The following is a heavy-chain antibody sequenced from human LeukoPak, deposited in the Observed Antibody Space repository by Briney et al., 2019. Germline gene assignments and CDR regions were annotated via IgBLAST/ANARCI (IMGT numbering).Heavy chain of an antibody. Sequence: SETLSLTCAVSGGSISSSNWWSWVRQPPGKGLEWIGYIYYSGSTNYNPSLKSRVTISVDTSKNQFSLKLSSVTAADTAVYYCARSRGEDSSGYQGYGMDVWGQGTTVTVSS. CDR2: IYYSGST. J-gene: IGHJ6*02. CDR1: GGSISSSNW. V-gene: IGHV4-4*02. D-gene: IGHD3-22*01. CDR3: ARSRGEDSSGYQGYGMDV.